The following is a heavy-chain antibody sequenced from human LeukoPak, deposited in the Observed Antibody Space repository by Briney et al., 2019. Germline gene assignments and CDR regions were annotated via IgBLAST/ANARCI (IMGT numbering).Heavy chain of an antibody. J-gene: IGHJ5*02. V-gene: IGHV1-2*02. Sequence: ASVKVSCKASGYTFTGYYMHWVRQAPGQGLEWMGWINPNSGGTNYAQKFQGRVTMTRDTFISTAYMELSRLRSDDTAVYYCARAYCSGGSCFTHENWFDPWGQGTLVTVSS. CDR3: ARAYCSGGSCFTHENWFDP. D-gene: IGHD2-15*01. CDR2: INPNSGGT. CDR1: GYTFTGYY.